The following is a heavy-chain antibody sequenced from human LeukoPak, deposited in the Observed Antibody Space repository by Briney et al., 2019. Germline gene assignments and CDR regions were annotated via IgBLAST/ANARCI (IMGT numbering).Heavy chain of an antibody. V-gene: IGHV3-48*01. J-gene: IGHJ3*02. CDR2: ISSSSSTI. CDR1: GFTFSTRS. D-gene: IGHD4-17*01. Sequence: GGSLRLSCAASGFTFSTRSMNWVRQAPGKGLEWVSYISSSSSTIYYADSVKGRFTITRDNAKNSLYLQMNSLRAEDTAVYYCARAPDGDYALFAFDIWGQGTMVTVSS. CDR3: ARAPDGDYALFAFDI.